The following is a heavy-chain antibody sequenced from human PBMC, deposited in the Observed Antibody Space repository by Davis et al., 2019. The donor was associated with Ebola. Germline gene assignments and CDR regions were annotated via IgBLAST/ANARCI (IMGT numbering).Heavy chain of an antibody. CDR3: ARSGYSYGFDY. D-gene: IGHD5-18*01. CDR2: INHSGST. J-gene: IGHJ4*02. CDR1: GGFFSGYY. Sequence: MPSETLSLTCAVYGGFFSGYYWSWIRQPPGKGLEWIGEINHSGSTNYNPSLKSRVTISVDTSKNQFSLKLSSVTAADTAVYYCARSGYSYGFDYWGQGTLVTVSS. V-gene: IGHV4-34*01.